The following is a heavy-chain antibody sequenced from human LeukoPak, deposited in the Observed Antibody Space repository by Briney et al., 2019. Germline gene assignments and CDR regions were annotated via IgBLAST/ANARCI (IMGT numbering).Heavy chain of an antibody. V-gene: IGHV3-30-3*01. D-gene: IGHD3-9*01. CDR3: ARGFGLRYFDWSNWFDP. CDR2: ISYDGSNK. Sequence: GGSLRLSCAASGITLSDFWFSWVRQAPGKGLEWVAVISYDGSNKYYADPVKGRFTISRDNSKNTLYLQMNSLRAEDTAVYYCARGFGLRYFDWSNWFDPWGQGTLVTVSS. CDR1: GITLSDFW. J-gene: IGHJ5*02.